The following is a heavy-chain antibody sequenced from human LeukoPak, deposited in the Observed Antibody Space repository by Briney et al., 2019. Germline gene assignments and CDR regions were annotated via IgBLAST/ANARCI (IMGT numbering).Heavy chain of an antibody. CDR2: ISGSGGST. J-gene: IGHJ4*02. CDR3: AKDANTYYDFWSGYYTDPYYFGY. D-gene: IGHD3-3*01. V-gene: IGHV3-23*01. Sequence: GGSLRLSCAASGFTFSSYAMSWVRQAPGKGLEWVSAISGSGGSTYYADSVKGRFTISRDNSKNTLYLQMNSLRAEDTAVYYCAKDANTYYDFWSGYYTDPYYFGYWGQGTLVTVSS. CDR1: GFTFSSYA.